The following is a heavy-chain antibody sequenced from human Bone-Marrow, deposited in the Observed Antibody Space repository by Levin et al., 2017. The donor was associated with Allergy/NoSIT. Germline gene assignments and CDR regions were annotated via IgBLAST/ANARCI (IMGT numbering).Heavy chain of an antibody. Sequence: GESLKISCKASGYTFSGYYMHWVRQAPGQGLEWMGIINPSGGSTSYAQKFQGRLTMTRDTSTDTLYMELTSLRSEDTAVYYCARDWLSMDVWGQGTTVTVSS. CDR1: GYTFSGYY. CDR3: ARDWLSMDV. V-gene: IGHV1-46*01. J-gene: IGHJ6*02. D-gene: IGHD5-12*01. CDR2: INPSGGST.